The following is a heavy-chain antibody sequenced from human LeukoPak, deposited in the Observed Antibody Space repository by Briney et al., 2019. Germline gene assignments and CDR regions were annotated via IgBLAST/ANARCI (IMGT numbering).Heavy chain of an antibody. V-gene: IGHV3-30*01. CDR1: GFTFSSYA. CDR2: ISYDGSNK. Sequence: GRSLRLSCAASGFTFSSYAMHWVRQAPGKGLEWVAVISYDGSNKYYADSVKGRFTISRDNSKNTLYLRMNSLRAEDTAVYYCARDPNPRGTGTFDYWGQGTLVTVSS. J-gene: IGHJ4*02. CDR3: ARDPNPRGTGTFDY. D-gene: IGHD1-1*01.